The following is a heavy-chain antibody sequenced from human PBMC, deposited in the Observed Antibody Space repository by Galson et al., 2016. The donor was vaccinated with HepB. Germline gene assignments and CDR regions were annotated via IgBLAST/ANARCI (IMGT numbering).Heavy chain of an antibody. V-gene: IGHV3-23*01. CDR1: GFPFSYYA. CDR3: AKADWTDDVFDV. D-gene: IGHD3/OR15-3a*01. Sequence: SLRLSCAASGFPFSYYAMNWVRQAPGKGLEWVSAITGRGGTTYYADSVKGRFTISRDNSKNTMYLQMNSLRAEDTAVYFCAKADWTDDVFDVWGQGTMVTVSS. J-gene: IGHJ3*01. CDR2: ITGRGGTT.